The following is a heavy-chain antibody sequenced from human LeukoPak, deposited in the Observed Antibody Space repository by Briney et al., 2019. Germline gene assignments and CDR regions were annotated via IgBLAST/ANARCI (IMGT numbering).Heavy chain of an antibody. Sequence: PSETLSLTCAVYGGSFSGYYWSWIRRPPGKGLEWIGEINHSGSTNYNPSLKSRVTISVDTSKNQFSLKLSSVTAADTAVYYCARVTIFGVVSGYWGQGTLVTVSS. V-gene: IGHV4-34*01. CDR2: INHSGST. J-gene: IGHJ4*02. CDR3: ARVTIFGVVSGY. CDR1: GGSFSGYY. D-gene: IGHD3-3*01.